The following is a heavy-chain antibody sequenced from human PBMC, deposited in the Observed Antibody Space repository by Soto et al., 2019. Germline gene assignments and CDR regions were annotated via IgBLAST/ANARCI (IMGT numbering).Heavy chain of an antibody. D-gene: IGHD3-22*01. CDR1: GGSISSSSYY. CDR3: ARPGVYYYDSSGYYPIYYFDY. J-gene: IGHJ4*02. CDR2: IYYSGST. V-gene: IGHV4-39*01. Sequence: SETLSLTCTVSGGSISSSSYYWGWIRQPPGKGLEWIGSIYYSGSTYYNPSLKSRVTISVDTSKNQFSLKLSSVTAADTAVYYCARPGVYYYDSSGYYPIYYFDYWGQGTLVTVSS.